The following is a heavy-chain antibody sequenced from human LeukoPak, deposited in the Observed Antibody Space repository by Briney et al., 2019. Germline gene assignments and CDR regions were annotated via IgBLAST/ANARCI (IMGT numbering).Heavy chain of an antibody. CDR2: IIPILGIA. V-gene: IGHV1-69*04. Sequence: SVKVSCKASGGTFSSYAISWVRQAPGQGLEWMGRIIPILGIANYAQKFQGRVTITADKSTSTAYMALSSLRSEDTAVYYCAYRIAAADTYYYGMDVWGQGTTVTVSS. J-gene: IGHJ6*02. CDR3: AYRIAAADTYYYGMDV. CDR1: GGTFSSYA. D-gene: IGHD6-13*01.